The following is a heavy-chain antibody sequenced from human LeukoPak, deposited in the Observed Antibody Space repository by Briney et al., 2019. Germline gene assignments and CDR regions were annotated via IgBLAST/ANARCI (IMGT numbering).Heavy chain of an antibody. J-gene: IGHJ4*02. V-gene: IGHV1-69*06. D-gene: IGHD6-13*01. CDR2: IIPIFATT. CDR1: GGTFSSYA. Sequence: SVKVSCKASGGTFSSYAISWVRQAPGQGLEWMGGIIPIFATTYYAQKFQGRVTITADKSTSTTYMELSSLRSDDTAVYYCAREQPDGPFDYWGQGTLVTVSS. CDR3: AREQPDGPFDY.